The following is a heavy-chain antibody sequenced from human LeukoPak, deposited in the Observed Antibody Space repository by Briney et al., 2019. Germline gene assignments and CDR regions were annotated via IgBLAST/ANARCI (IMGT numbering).Heavy chain of an antibody. D-gene: IGHD6-19*01. V-gene: IGHV3-30*04. Sequence: PGGSLRLSCAASGFTFSSYAMHWVRQAPGKGLEWVAVISYDGSNKYYADSVRGRFTISRDNSKNTLYLQMNSLRAEGTAVYYCARDEGSTVAGTNYYYGMDVWGRGTTVTVSS. J-gene: IGHJ6*02. CDR1: GFTFSSYA. CDR3: ARDEGSTVAGTNYYYGMDV. CDR2: ISYDGSNK.